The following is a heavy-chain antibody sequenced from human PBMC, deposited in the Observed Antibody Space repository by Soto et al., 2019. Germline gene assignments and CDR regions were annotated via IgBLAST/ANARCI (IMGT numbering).Heavy chain of an antibody. V-gene: IGHV3-15*07. CDR3: TAHPGTGYPS. J-gene: IGHJ5*02. CDR2: IRSKSAGGTT. CDR1: GFNFNNAW. Sequence: EVHLVESGGGLVKPEESLRLSCAASGFNFNNAWMNWVRQAPGKGLEWVGRIRSKSAGGTTDYAAPVKGRFIITRDDLQNTLHLQMNSLKTEDTAVYYCTAHPGTGYPSWGLGTLVIVSS. D-gene: IGHD3-9*01.